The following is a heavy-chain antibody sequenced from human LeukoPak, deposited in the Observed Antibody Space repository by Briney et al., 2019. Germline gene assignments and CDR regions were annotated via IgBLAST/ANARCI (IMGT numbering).Heavy chain of an antibody. V-gene: IGHV3-11*01. J-gene: IGHJ4*02. CDR3: ARDDMILGAAN. CDR1: RFTFSDYY. D-gene: IGHD1-26*01. CDR2: ISSSGDIT. Sequence: PGGSLRLSCAASRFTFSDYYMSWIRQAPGKGLEWISYISSSGDITYYTDSVKGRFTISRDNARNSLYLQMSSLRAEDTAVYYCARDDMILGAANWGQGTPVTVSS.